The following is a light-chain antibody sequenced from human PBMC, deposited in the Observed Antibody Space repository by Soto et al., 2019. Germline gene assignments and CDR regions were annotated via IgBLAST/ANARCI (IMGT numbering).Light chain of an antibody. V-gene: IGLV2-14*03. CDR3: FSYPSTTTYV. J-gene: IGLJ1*01. Sequence: LTQPASVSDSPGQSITISCTGTSSDVGGSNFVSWYQQHPGKPPKLIIYDVANRPSRVSNRFSGSKSGSTASLIISRLQTEDEADYYCFSYPSTTTYVFGPSPKVTVL. CDR2: DVA. CDR1: SSDVGGSNF.